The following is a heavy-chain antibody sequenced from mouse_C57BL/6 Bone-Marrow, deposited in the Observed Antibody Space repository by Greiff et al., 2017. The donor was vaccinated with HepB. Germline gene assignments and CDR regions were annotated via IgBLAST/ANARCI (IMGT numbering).Heavy chain of an antibody. CDR3: ARRSDEAMDY. CDR2: SYWDDDK. Sequence: QVQLKESGPGILQSSQTLSLTCSFSGFSLSTSGMGVSWLRQPSGQGLEWLAHSYWDDDKRYNPSLKSRLTISKDTSRNPVVLTITRVDTADTGTYYGARRSDEAMDYWGQGTSVTVSS. V-gene: IGHV8-12*01. J-gene: IGHJ4*01. CDR1: GFSLSTSGMG.